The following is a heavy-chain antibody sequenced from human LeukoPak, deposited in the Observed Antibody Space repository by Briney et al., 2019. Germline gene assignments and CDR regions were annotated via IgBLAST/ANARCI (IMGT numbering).Heavy chain of an antibody. CDR2: IYPGDSDT. Sequence: GESLKISCKGSGYSFTSYWIGWVRQMPGKGLEWMGIIYPGDSDTRYSPSFQGQVTISADKSISTAYLQWSSLKASDTAMYYCARLRFLEWLSPATDAFDIWGPGTMVTVSS. CDR1: GYSFTSYW. CDR3: ARLRFLEWLSPATDAFDI. V-gene: IGHV5-51*01. J-gene: IGHJ3*02. D-gene: IGHD3-3*01.